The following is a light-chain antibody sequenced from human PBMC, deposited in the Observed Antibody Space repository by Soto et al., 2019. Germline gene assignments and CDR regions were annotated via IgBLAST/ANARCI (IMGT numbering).Light chain of an antibody. J-gene: IGKJ2*01. CDR2: DAS. V-gene: IGKV1-39*01. Sequence: DAQMTQSPSSLSASVGDSVTITCRASQSIGTYLDWYQHKPGKAPKLLIYDASSLQSGVPSRFSGSGSGTDFTLTISSLQPEDFATYYCTESHSTFGQGTKLEIK. CDR3: TESHST. CDR1: QSIGTY.